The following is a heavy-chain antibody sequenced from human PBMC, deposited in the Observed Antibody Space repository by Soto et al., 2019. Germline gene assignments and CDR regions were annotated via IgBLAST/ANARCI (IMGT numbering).Heavy chain of an antibody. CDR1: GYTFTSYA. D-gene: IGHD2-15*01. CDR2: INAGNGNT. Sequence: QVQLVQSGAEVKKPGASVKVSCKASGYTFTSYAMHWVRQAPGQRLEWMGWINAGNGNTKYSQKFQGRVTITRDTSASTAYMELSSLRSESTAVYYCARVPGGPEAPGDYCGQGTLVTVSS. V-gene: IGHV1-3*01. CDR3: ARVPGGPEAPGDY. J-gene: IGHJ4*02.